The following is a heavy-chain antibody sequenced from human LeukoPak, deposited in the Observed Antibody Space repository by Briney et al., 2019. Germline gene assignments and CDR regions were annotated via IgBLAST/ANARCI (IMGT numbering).Heavy chain of an antibody. V-gene: IGHV3-30*02. D-gene: IGHD3-9*01. CDR1: GFTFSSYG. CDR3: ARGVKALRLTGWYYMDV. CDR2: IRYDGSNK. Sequence: PGGSLRLSCAASGFTFSSYGMHWVRQAPGKGLEWVAFIRYDGSNKYYADYVKGRFTISRDNSKNTLYLQMNSLRAEDTAVYYCARGVKALRLTGWYYMDVWGKGTTVTVSS. J-gene: IGHJ6*03.